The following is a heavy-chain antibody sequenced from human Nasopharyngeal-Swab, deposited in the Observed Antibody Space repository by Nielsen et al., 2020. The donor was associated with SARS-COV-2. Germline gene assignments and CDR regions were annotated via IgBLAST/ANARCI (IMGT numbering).Heavy chain of an antibody. V-gene: IGHV4-61*02. D-gene: IGHD3-10*01. CDR3: ARGITTLYYYYYMDV. J-gene: IGHJ6*03. CDR2: IYTSGST. Sequence: WIRQPPGKGLEWIGRIYTSGSTNYNPSLKSRVTISVDTSKNQFSLKLSSVTAADTAVYYCARGITTLYYYYYMDVWGKGTTVTV.